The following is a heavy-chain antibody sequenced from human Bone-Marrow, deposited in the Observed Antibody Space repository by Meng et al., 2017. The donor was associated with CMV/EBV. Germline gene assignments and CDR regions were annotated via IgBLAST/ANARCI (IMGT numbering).Heavy chain of an antibody. J-gene: IGHJ1*01. V-gene: IGHV3-7*01. D-gene: IGHD2-2*01. CDR3: ARDINCSSTSCYGHFQH. CDR2: IKQDGSEK. CDR1: GFTFSSYW. Sequence: GESLKISCAASGFTFSSYWMSWVRQAAGKGLEWVANIKQDGSEKYYVDSVKGRFTISRDNAKNSLYLQMNSLRAEDTAVYYCARDINCSSTSCYGHFQHWGQGTLVTVSS.